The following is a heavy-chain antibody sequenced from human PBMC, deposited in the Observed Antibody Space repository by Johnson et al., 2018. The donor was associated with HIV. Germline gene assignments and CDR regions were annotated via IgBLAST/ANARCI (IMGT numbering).Heavy chain of an antibody. J-gene: IGHJ3*01. V-gene: IGHV3-30*02. Sequence: QVQLVESGGGVVQPGGSLTLSCVGSGFTFSSYGMYWVRQAPGKGLEWVSFIRYDGSDKHYADSVKGRFTISRDNSKNTVHLQTNSLRAEDTAVYYCGRDATPGGGDYVGYAFDLGGQGTNVIVSS. CDR1: GFTFSSYG. CDR3: GRDATPGGGDYVGYAFDL. D-gene: IGHD4-17*01. CDR2: IRYDGSDK.